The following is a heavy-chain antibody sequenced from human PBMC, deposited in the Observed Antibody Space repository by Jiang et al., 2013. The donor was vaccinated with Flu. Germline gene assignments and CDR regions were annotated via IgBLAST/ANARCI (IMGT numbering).Heavy chain of an antibody. Sequence: GSGLVKPSETLSLTCTVSGGSISSSTYYWGWIRQPPGKGLEWIGNIFYPGTTYYNPSLKSRVTMSLDTSKNQFSLKLSSVTAADTAVYYCARRGYSYGSGYFDYWGQGTLVTVSS. V-gene: IGHV4-39*01. CDR3: ARRGYSYGSGYFDY. J-gene: IGHJ4*02. D-gene: IGHD5-18*01. CDR1: GGSISSSTYY. CDR2: IFYPGTT.